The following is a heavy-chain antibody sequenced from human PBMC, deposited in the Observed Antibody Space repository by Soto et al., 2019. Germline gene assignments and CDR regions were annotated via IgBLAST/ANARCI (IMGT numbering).Heavy chain of an antibody. Sequence: QVQLVQSGAEVKKPGSSVKVSCKASGGTFSSYAISWVRQAPGQGLEWMGGIIPIFGTANYAQKFQGRVTISADESTSTAYMELSSLRSEDTAVYYCASRGAYGSGIYYFDYWGQGTLVTVSS. CDR1: GGTFSSYA. CDR2: IIPIFGTA. D-gene: IGHD3-10*01. CDR3: ASRGAYGSGIYYFDY. J-gene: IGHJ4*02. V-gene: IGHV1-69*01.